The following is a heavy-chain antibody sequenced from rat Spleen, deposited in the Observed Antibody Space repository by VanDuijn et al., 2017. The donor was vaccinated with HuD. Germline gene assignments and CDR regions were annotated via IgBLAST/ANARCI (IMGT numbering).Heavy chain of an antibody. V-gene: IGHV5-31*01. Sequence: EVQLVESGGGLVQPGRSLKLSCVASGFTFNNYWMTWIRQAPGKGLEWVASITNTGGSTYYPDSVKGRFTISRDNAKSTLYLQMNSLRSEDTATYYCTRVNYGYTYRVMDAWGQGASVTVSS. CDR1: GFTFNNYW. CDR2: ITNTGGST. J-gene: IGHJ4*01. D-gene: IGHD1-9*01. CDR3: TRVNYGYTYRVMDA.